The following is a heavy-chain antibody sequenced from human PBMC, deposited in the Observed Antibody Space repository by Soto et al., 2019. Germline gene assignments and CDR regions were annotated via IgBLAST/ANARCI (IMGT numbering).Heavy chain of an antibody. CDR2: TRNKANSYTT. D-gene: IGHD1-26*01. CDR1: GFTFRTYT. CDR3: ARGGPGELVGAYNFDY. V-gene: IGHV3-72*01. Sequence: GGSLRLSCVASGFTFRTYTMNWVRQAPGKGLEWVGRTRNKANSYTTEYAASVKGRFTISRDDSKNSLYLQMNSLKTEDTAVYYCARGGPGELVGAYNFDYWGQGTLVTVSS. J-gene: IGHJ4*02.